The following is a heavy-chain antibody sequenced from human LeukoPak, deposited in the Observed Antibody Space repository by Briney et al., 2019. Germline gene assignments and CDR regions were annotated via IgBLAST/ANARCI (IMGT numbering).Heavy chain of an antibody. D-gene: IGHD2-15*01. Sequence: SETLSLTCTVSGGSISGYYWSWIRQPPGKGLEWIAYIYYNGISTYNPSLKSRVIISVDSSKNQFSLKLTSVTAADTAVYYCARGYEGKPGYCSGGSCHDFDYWGQGTLVTVSS. CDR1: GGSISGYY. CDR2: IYYNGIS. CDR3: ARGYEGKPGYCSGGSCHDFDY. J-gene: IGHJ4*02. V-gene: IGHV4-59*01.